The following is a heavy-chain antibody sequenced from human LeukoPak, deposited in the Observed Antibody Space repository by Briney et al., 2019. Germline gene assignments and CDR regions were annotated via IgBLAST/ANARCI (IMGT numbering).Heavy chain of an antibody. Sequence: ASVKVSCKASGYTFTGYYMHWVRQAPGQGLEWMGWINPNSGGTNYAQKFQGRVTMTRDTSISTAYMELSRLRSDDTAVYYCASVARGGGRITMVRGDSDAFGIWGQGTMVTVSS. V-gene: IGHV1-2*02. CDR2: INPNSGGT. CDR3: ASVARGGGRITMVRGDSDAFGI. D-gene: IGHD3-10*01. J-gene: IGHJ3*02. CDR1: GYTFTGYY.